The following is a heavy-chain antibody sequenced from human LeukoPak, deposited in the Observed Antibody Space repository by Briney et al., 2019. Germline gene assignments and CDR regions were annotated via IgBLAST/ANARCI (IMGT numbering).Heavy chain of an antibody. Sequence: KPGGSLRLSCAASGFTFSSYSMNCVRDAPGKGGEWVSYICSSSSYIYYAHSVKSRFTISRDKAKNSLYLQINSLRAEETAVYYFARRYCSGGSCYTFDYWGQGTLVTVSS. D-gene: IGHD2-15*01. CDR3: ARRYCSGGSCYTFDY. CDR1: GFTFSSYS. CDR2: ICSSSSYI. J-gene: IGHJ4*02. V-gene: IGHV3-21*01.